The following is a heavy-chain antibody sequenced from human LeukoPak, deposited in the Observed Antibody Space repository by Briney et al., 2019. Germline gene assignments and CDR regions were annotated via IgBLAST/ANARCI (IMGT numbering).Heavy chain of an antibody. D-gene: IGHD3-3*01. CDR2: IYYSGST. V-gene: IGHV4-31*03. CDR3: ARGTVLRFLEWLSPYFDY. Sequence: PSETLSLTCTVSGGSISSGGYYWSWVRQHPGKGLEWIGYIYYSGSTYYNPSLKSRVTILVDTSKNQFSLKLSSVTAADTAVYYCARGTVLRFLEWLSPYFDYWGQGTLVTVSS. J-gene: IGHJ4*02. CDR1: GGSISSGGYY.